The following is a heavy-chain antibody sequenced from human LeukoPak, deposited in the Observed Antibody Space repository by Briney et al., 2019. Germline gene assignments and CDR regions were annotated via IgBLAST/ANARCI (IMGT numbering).Heavy chain of an antibody. CDR2: INHSGST. CDR1: GGSFSGYY. CDR3: ARLTPGYCSGGSCYSTGYYYYYMDV. D-gene: IGHD2-15*01. J-gene: IGHJ6*03. V-gene: IGHV4-34*01. Sequence: PSETLSLTCAVYGGSFSGYYWSWIRQPPGKGLEWIGEINHSGSTNYNPSLKSRVTISVDTSKNQFSLKLSSVTAADTAVYYCARLTPGYCSGGSCYSTGYYYYYMDVWGKGTTVTVSS.